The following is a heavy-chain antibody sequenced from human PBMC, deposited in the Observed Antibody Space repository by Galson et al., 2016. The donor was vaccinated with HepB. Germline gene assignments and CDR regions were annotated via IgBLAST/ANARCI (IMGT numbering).Heavy chain of an antibody. J-gene: IGHJ4*02. D-gene: IGHD2-2*01. CDR1: GYTFTSYY. CDR2: INPSGGST. Sequence: SVKVSCKASGYTFTSYYMHWVRQAPGQGLEWMGIINPSGGSTSYAQKFQGRVTMTRDTSTSTVYMELSSLISEDTAVYYCARNAMYCSSTSCSTYYFDYWGQGTLVTVSS. V-gene: IGHV1-46*01. CDR3: ARNAMYCSSTSCSTYYFDY.